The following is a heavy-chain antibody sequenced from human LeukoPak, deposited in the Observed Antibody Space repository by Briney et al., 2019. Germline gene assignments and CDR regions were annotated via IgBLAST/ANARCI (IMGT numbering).Heavy chain of an antibody. Sequence: GVSLRLSCAASGFTFSTYAMSCVRQAPGKGLEWVSGLTGGGGVTSYAASVKGRFTISRDNYKNTLYLQMNSLESEDTAVYYCAHVERSSGLHLGSWGQGTLVTVSS. CDR2: LTGGGGVT. CDR1: GFTFSTYA. V-gene: IGHV3-23*01. D-gene: IGHD3-22*01. J-gene: IGHJ4*02. CDR3: AHVERSSGLHLGS.